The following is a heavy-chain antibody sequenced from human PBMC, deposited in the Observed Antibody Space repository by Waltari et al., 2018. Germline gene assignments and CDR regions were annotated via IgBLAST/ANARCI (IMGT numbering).Heavy chain of an antibody. CDR3: ARGYMTTVTTLGY. Sequence: EVQLVESGGGLVKPGGSLRLSCAASGFTFSSYSMNWVRQAPGKGLGWFSSISSSSSYIYYADSVKGRFTISRDNAKNSLYLQMNSLRAEDTAVYYCARGYMTTVTTLGYWGQGTLVTVSS. J-gene: IGHJ4*02. CDR1: GFTFSSYS. D-gene: IGHD4-17*01. V-gene: IGHV3-21*01. CDR2: ISSSSSYI.